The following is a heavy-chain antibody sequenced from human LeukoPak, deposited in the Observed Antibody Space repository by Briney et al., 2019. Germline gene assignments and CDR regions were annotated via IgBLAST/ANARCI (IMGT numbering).Heavy chain of an antibody. Sequence: GGSLRLSCAASGFTSSDYWMHWVRQAPGKGRVWVSRINSDGSSTRYADSVKGRFTISRDNAKNTLYLQMNSLRAEDTAVYYCARGSDRVAVAGLNWFDPWGQGTLVTVSS. CDR1: GFTSSDYW. J-gene: IGHJ5*02. CDR2: INSDGSST. CDR3: ARGSDRVAVAGLNWFDP. V-gene: IGHV3-74*01. D-gene: IGHD6-19*01.